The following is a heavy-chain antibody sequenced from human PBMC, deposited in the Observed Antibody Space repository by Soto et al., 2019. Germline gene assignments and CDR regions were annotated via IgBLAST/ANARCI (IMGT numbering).Heavy chain of an antibody. V-gene: IGHV4-59*01. J-gene: IGHJ4*02. D-gene: IGHD4-17*01. CDR2: ISYSGST. Sequence: QVQLQESGPGLVKPSETLSLTCTVSGVSISSYFWSWIRQPPGKGLEWIGYISYSGSTNYNPSLQSRVTISVDTSKNQFSLKLSSVTAADTAVYYCARSRYGAVTNPYYIDFWGQGSLVTVSS. CDR1: GVSISSYF. CDR3: ARSRYGAVTNPYYIDF.